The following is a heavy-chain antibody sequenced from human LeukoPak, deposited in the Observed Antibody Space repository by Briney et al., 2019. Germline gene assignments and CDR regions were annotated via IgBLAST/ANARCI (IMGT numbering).Heavy chain of an antibody. Sequence: GGPLRLSCAASGFTFSAHAVHWVRQPTGKGLEWVSAIGTGGDTFYPGSVKGRFTISRENVKNSLYLQMNSLRAEDTAVYYCARQMTPHGNFDYWGQGTLVTVSS. CDR3: ARQMTPHGNFDY. D-gene: IGHD1-26*01. V-gene: IGHV3-13*01. J-gene: IGHJ4*02. CDR2: IGTGGDT. CDR1: GFTFSAHA.